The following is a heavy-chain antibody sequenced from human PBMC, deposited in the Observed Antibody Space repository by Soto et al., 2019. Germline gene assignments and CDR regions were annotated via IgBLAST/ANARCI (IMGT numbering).Heavy chain of an antibody. CDR2: IWYDGSNK. Sequence: PVGSVRLSCAASGFTFSSYGMHWVRQAPGKGLEGVAVIWYDGSNKYYADSVKGRFTISRDNSKNTLYLQMNSLRAEDTAVYYCARDLIWFGELLYYYYYGMDVWGQGTTVTVSS. CDR1: GFTFSSYG. CDR3: ARDLIWFGELLYYYYYGMDV. J-gene: IGHJ6*02. V-gene: IGHV3-33*01. D-gene: IGHD3-10*01.